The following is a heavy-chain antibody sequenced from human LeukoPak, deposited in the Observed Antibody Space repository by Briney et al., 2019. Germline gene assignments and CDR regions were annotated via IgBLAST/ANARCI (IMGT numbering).Heavy chain of an antibody. CDR2: ISYDGSVQ. D-gene: IGHD4-23*01. CDR1: GFTFTSYA. J-gene: IGHJ4*02. V-gene: IGHV3-30*07. Sequence: GGSLRLSCAASGFTFTSYAMQWVRQAPGKGLEGVAVISYDGSVQYSADSVKGRFTISRDNPKNTLYLQMSSLRAEDTAVYYCARESGDDYGGNSGFDYWGQGTPVTVSS. CDR3: ARESGDDYGGNSGFDY.